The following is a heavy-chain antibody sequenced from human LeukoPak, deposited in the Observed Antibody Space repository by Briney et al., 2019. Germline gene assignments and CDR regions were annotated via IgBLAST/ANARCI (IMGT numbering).Heavy chain of an antibody. CDR1: GGSISSYY. CDR2: IYYSGSA. Sequence: PSESLSLTCTVSGGSISSYYWSWIRQPPGKGLEWIGYIYYSGSANYNPSFKSRVTISVDTSKNQFSLKLSSVTAADTAVYYCARNRAAWFGDLLGGYYYYYYMDVGGKGTTVTVSS. J-gene: IGHJ6*03. D-gene: IGHD3-10*01. CDR3: ARNRAAWFGDLLGGYYYYYYMDV. V-gene: IGHV4-59*01.